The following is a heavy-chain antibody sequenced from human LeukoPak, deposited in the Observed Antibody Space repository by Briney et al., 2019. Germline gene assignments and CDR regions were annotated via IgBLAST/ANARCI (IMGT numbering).Heavy chain of an antibody. CDR3: ARAEYGSGSYYNY. CDR1: GGSISSSSYY. V-gene: IGHV4-39*07. D-gene: IGHD3-10*01. CDR2: IYYSGST. Sequence: PSETLSLTCTVSGGSISSSSYYWGWIRQPPGKGLEWIGSIYYSGSTYYNPSLKSRVTISVDTSKNQFSLKLSSVTAADTAVYYCARAEYGSGSYYNYWGQGTLVTVSS. J-gene: IGHJ4*02.